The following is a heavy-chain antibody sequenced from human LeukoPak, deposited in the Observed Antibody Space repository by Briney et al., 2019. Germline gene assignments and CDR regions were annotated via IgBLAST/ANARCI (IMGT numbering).Heavy chain of an antibody. D-gene: IGHD3-22*01. Sequence: SQTLSLTCTVSGGSISSGSYYWSWIRQPAGKGLEWIGRIYTSGSTNYNPSLKSRVTISVDTSKNQFSLKLSSVTAADTAVYYCARARNYYDSSDYYYEGDAFDIWGQGTMVTVSS. V-gene: IGHV4-61*02. CDR2: IYTSGST. CDR3: ARARNYYDSSDYYYEGDAFDI. J-gene: IGHJ3*02. CDR1: GGSISSGSYY.